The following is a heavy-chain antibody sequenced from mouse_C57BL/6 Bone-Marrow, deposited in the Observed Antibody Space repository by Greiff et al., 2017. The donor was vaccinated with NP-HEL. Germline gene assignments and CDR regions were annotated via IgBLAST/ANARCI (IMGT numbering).Heavy chain of an antibody. Sequence: QVQLQQSGAELVRPGTSVKMSCKASGYTFTNYWIGWAKQRPGHGLEWIGDIYPGGGYTNYNEKFKGKATLTADKSSSTAYMQVSSLTSEDSAIYYCARYWLLPYYFDYWGQGTTLTVSS. D-gene: IGHD2-3*01. CDR3: ARYWLLPYYFDY. J-gene: IGHJ2*01. CDR1: GYTFTNYW. CDR2: IYPGGGYT. V-gene: IGHV1-63*01.